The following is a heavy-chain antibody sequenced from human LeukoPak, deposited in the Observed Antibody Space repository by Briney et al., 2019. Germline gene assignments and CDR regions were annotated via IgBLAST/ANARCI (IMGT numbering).Heavy chain of an antibody. CDR3: ARGLYDILTGSHYYYYYYMDV. CDR2: IYTSGST. V-gene: IGHV4-4*07. D-gene: IGHD3-9*01. J-gene: IGHJ6*03. CDR1: GGSICSYY. Sequence: SETLSLTCTVSGGSICSYYWSWIRQPAGKGLEWIGRIYTSGSTNYNPSLKSRVTMSVDTSKNQFSLKLSSVTAADTAVYYCARGLYDILTGSHYYYYYYMDVWGKGTTVTVSS.